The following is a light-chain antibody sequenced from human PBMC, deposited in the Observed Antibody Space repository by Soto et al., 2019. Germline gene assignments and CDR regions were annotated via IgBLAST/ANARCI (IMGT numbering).Light chain of an antibody. Sequence: QSALTQPASVSGSPGQSITISCTGTSSDVGGYNYVSWYQQQSGKAPKLMIHEVSNRPSGVSNRFSGSKSGNTASLTISGLQAEDEADYYCQSRDSSLSSSWVFGGGTKLTVL. CDR1: SSDVGGYNY. V-gene: IGLV2-14*01. CDR2: EVS. J-gene: IGLJ3*02. CDR3: QSRDSSLSSSWV.